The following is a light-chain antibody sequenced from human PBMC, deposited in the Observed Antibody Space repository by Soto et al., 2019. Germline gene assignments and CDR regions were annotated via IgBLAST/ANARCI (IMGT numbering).Light chain of an antibody. CDR2: GAS. J-gene: IGKJ1*01. CDR1: QSVSSSY. Sequence: EIVMTQSPATLSVSPGERATLSCRASQSVSSSYLAWYQQKPGQAPRLLIYGASSRATGIPDRFSGSGSGTDFTLTISRLEPEDFAVYFCQQYGSSVKTFGQGTKVDI. V-gene: IGKV3-20*01. CDR3: QQYGSSVKT.